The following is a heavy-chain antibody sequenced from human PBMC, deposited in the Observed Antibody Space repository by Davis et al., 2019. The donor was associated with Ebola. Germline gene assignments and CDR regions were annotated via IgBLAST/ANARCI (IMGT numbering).Heavy chain of an antibody. D-gene: IGHD3-10*01. V-gene: IGHV4-39*07. CDR2: INHSGST. J-gene: IGHJ4*02. CDR1: GGSISSGGYY. Sequence: MPSETLSLTCTVSGGSISSGGYYWSWIRQPPGKGLEWIGEINHSGSTNYNPSLKSRVTISVDTSKNQFSLKLSSVTAADTAVYYCARSHYGSGSYYPLFDYWGQGTLVTVSS. CDR3: ARSHYGSGSYYPLFDY.